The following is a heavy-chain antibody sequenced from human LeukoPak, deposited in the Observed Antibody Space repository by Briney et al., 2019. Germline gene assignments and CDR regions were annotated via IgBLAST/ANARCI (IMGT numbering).Heavy chain of an antibody. Sequence: QAGRSLRLSCAASGFTFSSYAMHWVRQAPGKGLEWVAVISYDGSNKYYADSVKGRFTISTKNTLYLQMNSLRAEDTAVYYCARDRESGWDYWGQGTLVTVSS. V-gene: IGHV3-30*04. J-gene: IGHJ4*02. CDR3: ARDRESGWDY. CDR1: GFTFSSYA. D-gene: IGHD6-19*01. CDR2: ISYDGSNK.